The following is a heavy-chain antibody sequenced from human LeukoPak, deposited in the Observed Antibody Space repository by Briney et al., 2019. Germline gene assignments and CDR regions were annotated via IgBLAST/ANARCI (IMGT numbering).Heavy chain of an antibody. V-gene: IGHV3-48*01. CDR3: ARSYYYDSSHTVDY. CDR1: GFTFNSYN. J-gene: IGHJ4*02. Sequence: GGSLRLSCLASGFTFNSYNMNWVRQAPGKGLEWISHISSSSTTIYYADSVKGRFTISRDNAQNSLYLQMNSLRAEDTAMYYCARSYYYDSSHTVDYWGQGTLVSVSS. CDR2: ISSSSTTI. D-gene: IGHD3-22*01.